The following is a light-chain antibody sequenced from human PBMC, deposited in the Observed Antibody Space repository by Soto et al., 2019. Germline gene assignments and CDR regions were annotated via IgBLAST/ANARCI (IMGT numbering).Light chain of an antibody. V-gene: IGKV1-27*01. J-gene: IGKJ4*01. Sequence: DMQMTQSPSSLSASVGDRVTSTCRAGHDINIYLAWYQQKPGKVPKLLISAASTLQSGVPSRFSGSGSGTDFTLTMSSLQPEDVATYYCQKYDGAPLTFGGGTKVEIK. CDR1: HDINIY. CDR2: AAS. CDR3: QKYDGAPLT.